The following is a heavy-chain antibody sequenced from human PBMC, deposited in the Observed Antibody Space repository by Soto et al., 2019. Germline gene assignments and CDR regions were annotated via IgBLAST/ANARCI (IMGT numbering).Heavy chain of an antibody. J-gene: IGHJ5*02. CDR2: IYHSGSP. D-gene: IGHD3-22*01. Sequence: SESLSLTCSVSGVSISSSNYYWGWILQAPGKGLEWIGNIYHSGSPYYNPSLKSRVTISVDTSRNLFSLNLTSVTAADTAVYYCARLGYGDSGSYEDLDTWGQGTLVTVSS. V-gene: IGHV4-39*01. CDR3: ARLGYGDSGSYEDLDT. CDR1: GVSISSSNYY.